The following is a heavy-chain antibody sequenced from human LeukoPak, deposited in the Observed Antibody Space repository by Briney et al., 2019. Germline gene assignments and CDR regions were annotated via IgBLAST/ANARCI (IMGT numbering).Heavy chain of an antibody. V-gene: IGHV1-2*02. CDR2: INPDSGDT. Sequence: ASVKVSCKASGYTFTYYYIHWVRQAPGQGLEWMGWINPDSGDTKYVQKFQCRVTMTRDTFISTAHIDLSSLRSDDTAVYYCARDPYGDNHLDYWGQGTLVTVSS. J-gene: IGHJ4*02. CDR1: GYTFTYYY. CDR3: ARDPYGDNHLDY. D-gene: IGHD4-17*01.